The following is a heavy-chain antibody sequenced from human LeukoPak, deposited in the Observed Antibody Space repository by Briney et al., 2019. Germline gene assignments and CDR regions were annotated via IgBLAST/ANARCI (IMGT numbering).Heavy chain of an antibody. CDR3: AKVREVGTNIEVVVVDISGAFDM. CDR1: GYTFTSYG. Sequence: ASVKVSCKASGYTFTSYGISWVRQAPGQGLEWMGWISAYNGNTNYAQKLQGRVTMTTDTSTSTAYMELRSLRSDDTAVYFCAKVREVGTNIEVVVVDISGAFDMWGQGTMVTVSS. V-gene: IGHV1-18*01. J-gene: IGHJ3*02. D-gene: IGHD2-15*01. CDR2: ISAYNGNT.